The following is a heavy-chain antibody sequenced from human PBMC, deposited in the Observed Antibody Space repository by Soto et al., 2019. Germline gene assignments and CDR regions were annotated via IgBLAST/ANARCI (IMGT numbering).Heavy chain of an antibody. CDR2: ISAYNGNT. CDR1: GYTFTRYG. J-gene: IGHJ6*02. CDR3: ARVGYSYGDYYYGMDV. D-gene: IGHD5-18*01. Sequence: GSSVKVSCKASGYTFTRYGISWVRQAPGQGLEWMGWISAYNGNTNYAQKLQGRVTMTTDTSTSTAYMELRSLRSDDTAVYYCARVGYSYGDYYYGMDVWGQGTTVTVSS. V-gene: IGHV1-18*04.